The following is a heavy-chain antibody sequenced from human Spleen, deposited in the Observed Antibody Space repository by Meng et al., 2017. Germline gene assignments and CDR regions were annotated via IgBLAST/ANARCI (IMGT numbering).Heavy chain of an antibody. Sequence: QVQLQESGPGLVKPSGTLSLTCTVSGGSVSSGSYYWSWIRQPPGKGLEWIGYIYYSGSTHYNPSLKSRVTISVDTSKNQFSLKLNSVTAADTAVYYCATVGMGLDSWGQGILVTVSS. CDR1: GGSVSSGSYY. CDR2: IYYSGST. CDR3: ATVGMGLDS. V-gene: IGHV4-61*01. J-gene: IGHJ4*02. D-gene: IGHD7-27*01.